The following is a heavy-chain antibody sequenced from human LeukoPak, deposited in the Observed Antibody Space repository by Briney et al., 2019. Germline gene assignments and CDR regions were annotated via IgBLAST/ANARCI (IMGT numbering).Heavy chain of an antibody. D-gene: IGHD1-26*01. V-gene: IGHV3-30*03. CDR3: ARIIGATPEDY. CDR1: GFTFSSYG. Sequence: GGSLRLSCAASGFTFSSYGMHWVRQAPGKGLEWVAVISYDGSNKYYADSVKGRFTISRDNSKNTLYLLMNSLRAEDTAVYYCARIIGATPEDYWGQGTLVTVSS. J-gene: IGHJ4*02. CDR2: ISYDGSNK.